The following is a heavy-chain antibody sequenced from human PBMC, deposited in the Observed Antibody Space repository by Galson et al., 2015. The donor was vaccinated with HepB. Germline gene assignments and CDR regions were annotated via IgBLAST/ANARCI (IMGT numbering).Heavy chain of an antibody. CDR2: IIPIFGTA. Sequence: SVKVSCKASGGTFSSYAISWVRQAPGQGLEWMGGIIPIFGTANYAQKFQGRVTITADESTSTAYMELSSLRSEDTAVYYCARGPASTVTIYYYGMDVWGQGTTVTVSS. J-gene: IGHJ6*02. D-gene: IGHD4-17*01. CDR1: GGTFSSYA. CDR3: ARGPASTVTIYYYGMDV. V-gene: IGHV1-69*13.